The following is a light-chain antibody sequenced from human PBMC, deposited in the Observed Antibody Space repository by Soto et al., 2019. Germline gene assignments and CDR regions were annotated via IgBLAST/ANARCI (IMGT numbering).Light chain of an antibody. CDR1: QSVRSN. Sequence: EIVMTQSPAILSVSPGERATLSCRASQSVRSNSAWYQHKPGQAPRLLIYGASTRATGIPARFSGSGSGTEFTLTISSLQSEDFAVYYCQQYNDRPLTFGGGAQVESK. CDR3: QQYNDRPLT. CDR2: GAS. J-gene: IGKJ4*01. V-gene: IGKV3-15*01.